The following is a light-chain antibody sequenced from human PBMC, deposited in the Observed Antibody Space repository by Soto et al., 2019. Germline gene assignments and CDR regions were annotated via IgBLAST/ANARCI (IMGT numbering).Light chain of an antibody. V-gene: IGKV3-15*01. CDR1: QSVSRN. CDR2: GAS. Sequence: EIVWTQSPATLSLSKGERATLSCRASQSVSRNLAWYQQKPGQAPRLLIYGASTRATGISARFSGGGSGTEFTLTISSLQSADSAVYYCQQYFTGTPWTFGQGTKV. J-gene: IGKJ1*01. CDR3: QQYFTGTPWT.